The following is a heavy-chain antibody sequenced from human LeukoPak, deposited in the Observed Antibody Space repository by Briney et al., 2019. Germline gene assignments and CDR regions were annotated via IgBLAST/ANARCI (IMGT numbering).Heavy chain of an antibody. Sequence: GESLKISCKGSGYSFTSYWIGWVRQMPGKGLEWMGIIYPGDSDTRYSPSFQGQVTISADKSISTAYLQWSSLKASDTAMYYCARQPSSGSYYNQPIDYWGQGTLVTVSS. D-gene: IGHD3-10*01. CDR1: GYSFTSYW. J-gene: IGHJ4*02. CDR2: IYPGDSDT. V-gene: IGHV5-51*01. CDR3: ARQPSSGSYYNQPIDY.